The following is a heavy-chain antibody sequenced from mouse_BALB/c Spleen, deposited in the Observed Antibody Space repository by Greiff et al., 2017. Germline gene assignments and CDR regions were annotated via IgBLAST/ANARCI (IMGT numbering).Heavy chain of an antibody. CDR2: ISYSGST. J-gene: IGHJ3*01. CDR1: GYSITSDYA. D-gene: IGHD2-13*01. CDR3: ARSDYVPAWFAY. V-gene: IGHV3-2*02. Sequence: EVQLQESGPGLVKPSQSLSLTCTVTGYSITSDYAWNWIRQFPGNKLEWMGYISYSGSTSYNPSLKSRISITRDTSKNQFFLQLNSVTTEDTATYYCARSDYVPAWFAYWGQGTLVTVSA.